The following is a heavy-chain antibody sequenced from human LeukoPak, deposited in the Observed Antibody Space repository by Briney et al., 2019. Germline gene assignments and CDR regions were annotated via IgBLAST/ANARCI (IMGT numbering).Heavy chain of an antibody. CDR1: GYTLTGYY. CDR3: ARDRRDGYNPLWDY. CDR2: INPNSGGT. J-gene: IGHJ4*02. Sequence: ASVKVSCKASGYTLTGYYMHWVRQAPGQGLEWMGWINPNSGGTNYAQKFQGRVTMTRDTSISTAYMELSRLRSDDTAVYYCARDRRDGYNPLWDYWGQGTLVTVSS. V-gene: IGHV1-2*02. D-gene: IGHD5-24*01.